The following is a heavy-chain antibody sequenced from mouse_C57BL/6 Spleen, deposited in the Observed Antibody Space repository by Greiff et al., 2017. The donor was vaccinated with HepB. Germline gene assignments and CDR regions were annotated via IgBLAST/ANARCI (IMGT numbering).Heavy chain of an antibody. Sequence: ESGPGLVKPSQSLSLTCSVTGYSITSGYYWNWIRQFPGNKLEWMGYISYDGSNNYNPSLKNRISITRDTSKNQFFLKLNSVTTEDTATYYCARDRGPWYFDVWGTGTTVTVSS. J-gene: IGHJ1*03. V-gene: IGHV3-6*01. CDR3: ARDRGPWYFDV. CDR2: ISYDGSN. CDR1: GYSITSGYY. D-gene: IGHD3-1*01.